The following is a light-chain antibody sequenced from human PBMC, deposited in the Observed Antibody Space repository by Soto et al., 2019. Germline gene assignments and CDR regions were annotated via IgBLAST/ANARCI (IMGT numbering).Light chain of an antibody. CDR2: GAS. Sequence: ETVMTQSPATLSVSPGGRATLSCRASQSVANNLAWYQQKPGQPPRLLISGASTRATGVPARFSGSGSGTEFTLTISSLQSEDFAVYYCQQYNSWPPPFTFGQGTKLEI. J-gene: IGKJ2*01. V-gene: IGKV3-15*01. CDR3: QQYNSWPPPFT. CDR1: QSVANN.